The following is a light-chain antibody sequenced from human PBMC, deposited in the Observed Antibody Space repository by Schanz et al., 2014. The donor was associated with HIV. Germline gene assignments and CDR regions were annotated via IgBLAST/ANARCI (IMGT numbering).Light chain of an antibody. J-gene: IGLJ2*01. V-gene: IGLV1-47*01. CDR1: SSNIGRNY. Sequence: QSVLTQPTSASGTPGQRVTISCSGSSSNIGRNYVYWYQHLPGTTPKLLIYRNDKRPSGVPDRFSGSKSGSSASLAISGLQAEDEADYFCQSFDSSLSVLVFGGGTKLTVL. CDR3: QSFDSSLSVLV. CDR2: RND.